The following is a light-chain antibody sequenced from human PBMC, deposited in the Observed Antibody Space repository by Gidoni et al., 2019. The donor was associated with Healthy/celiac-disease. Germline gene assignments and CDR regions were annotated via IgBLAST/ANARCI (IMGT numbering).Light chain of an antibody. V-gene: IGLV2-18*02. CDR2: EVS. J-gene: IGLJ3*02. Sequence: QSALTPPPSVSGSPGQAVTISCTGTSSAVGSYNRVSWYQAPPGSAPKLMIYEVSTRPSGVPDRFSGSKSGNTASLTISGLQAEDEADYYCSSYTSSSPWVFGGGTKLTVL. CDR1: SSAVGSYNR. CDR3: SSYTSSSPWV.